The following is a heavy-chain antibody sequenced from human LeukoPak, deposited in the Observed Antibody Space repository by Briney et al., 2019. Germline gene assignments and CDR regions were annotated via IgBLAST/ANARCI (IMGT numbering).Heavy chain of an antibody. Sequence: GASVKVSCKASGGTLASYIFAWVRQAPGQGLEWMGWISAYNGNTNYAQKLQGRVTMTTDTSTSTAYMELRSLRSDDTAVYYCARGLDYYDSSGYYYGYWGQGTLVTVSS. CDR3: ARGLDYYDSSGYYYGY. D-gene: IGHD3-22*01. CDR2: ISAYNGNT. J-gene: IGHJ4*02. CDR1: GGTLASYI. V-gene: IGHV1-18*01.